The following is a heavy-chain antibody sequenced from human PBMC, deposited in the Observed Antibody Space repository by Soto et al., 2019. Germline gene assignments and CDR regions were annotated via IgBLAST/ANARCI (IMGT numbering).Heavy chain of an antibody. CDR1: GFKSSNYA. CDR2: ITGSGEGT. Sequence: GGYLRLSCAASGFKSSNYAMAWVRQAPGKGLEYVSRITGSGEGTYYAGSVKGRFTFSRDNSKNTLYVQVHSLRDEDTAIYYCAKCGASNSCSPTGSDPLGQGALVTVSS. CDR3: AKCGASNSCSPTGSDP. V-gene: IGHV3-23*01. D-gene: IGHD4-4*01. J-gene: IGHJ5*02.